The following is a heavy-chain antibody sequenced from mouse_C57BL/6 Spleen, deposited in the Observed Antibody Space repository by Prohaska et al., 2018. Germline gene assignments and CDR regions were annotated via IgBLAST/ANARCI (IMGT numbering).Heavy chain of an antibody. J-gene: IGHJ3*01. CDR1: GFTFSNYW. V-gene: IGHV6-3*01. CDR3: TVFAY. Sequence: EVKLEESGGGLVQPGGSMKLSCVASGFTFSNYWMNWVRQSPAKGLEWVAQIRLKSDNYATHYAESVKGRFTISRDDSKSSVYLQMNNLRAEDTGIYYCTVFAYWGQGTLVTVSA. CDR2: IRLKSDNYAT.